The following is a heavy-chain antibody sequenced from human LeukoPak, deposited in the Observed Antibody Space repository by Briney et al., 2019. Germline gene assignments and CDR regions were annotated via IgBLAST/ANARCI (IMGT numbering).Heavy chain of an antibody. CDR2: IYYSGST. CDR3: ARGTAMVRGFDY. Sequence: SETLSLTCTVSGGSISSYYWSWIRQPPGKGLEWIGYIYYSGSTNYNPSLKSRVTISVDTSKNQFSLKLSSVTAADTAVYYCARGTAMVRGFDYWGQGTLVTVSS. CDR1: GGSISSYY. V-gene: IGHV4-59*01. D-gene: IGHD5-18*01. J-gene: IGHJ4*02.